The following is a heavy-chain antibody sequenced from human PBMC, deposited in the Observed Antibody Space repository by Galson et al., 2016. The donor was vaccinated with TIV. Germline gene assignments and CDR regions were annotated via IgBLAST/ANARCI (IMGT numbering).Heavy chain of an antibody. V-gene: IGHV3-53*01. CDR2: IYTGGST. Sequence: SLRLSCAASGFVVNDIYMSWVRQAPGKGLEWVSLIYTGGSTYYADSVKGRFTISRDNLKNTLYLQMNSLRAEDTAIYYCARDGGNAWEYDCWGQGTLVTVSP. CDR3: ARDGGNAWEYDC. CDR1: GFVVNDIY. J-gene: IGHJ4*02. D-gene: IGHD1-26*01.